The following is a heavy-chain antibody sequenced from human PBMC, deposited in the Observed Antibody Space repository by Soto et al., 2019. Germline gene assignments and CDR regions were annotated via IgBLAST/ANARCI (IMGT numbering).Heavy chain of an antibody. CDR3: ASGGGWFLRY. J-gene: IGHJ4*02. CDR1: AFTVSNNY. V-gene: IGHV3-53*01. D-gene: IGHD6-19*01. CDR2: IYSGGST. Sequence: EVQLVESGGGLIQPGESLRLSCAASAFTVSNNYMNWVRQAPGKGLEWVSMIYSGGSTYYADSVKGRFTISRDNSNNTLYRQMNSLRAEDTAVYYSASGGGWFLRYLGQGTLVTASS.